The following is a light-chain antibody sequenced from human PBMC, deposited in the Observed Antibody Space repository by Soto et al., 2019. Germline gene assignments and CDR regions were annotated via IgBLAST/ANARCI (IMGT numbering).Light chain of an antibody. CDR2: DAS. J-gene: IGKJ4*01. CDR1: QAISNW. CDR3: QQYSSYPLT. V-gene: IGKV1-5*01. Sequence: DIKMNQSPSTLSASVGDRVTITCRASQAISNWLAWYQQKPGKAPKVLIYDASTLDGGVPSRFSGRRSGTDFTLTISSLQPNDFATYYCQQYSSYPLTFGGGTKVDIK.